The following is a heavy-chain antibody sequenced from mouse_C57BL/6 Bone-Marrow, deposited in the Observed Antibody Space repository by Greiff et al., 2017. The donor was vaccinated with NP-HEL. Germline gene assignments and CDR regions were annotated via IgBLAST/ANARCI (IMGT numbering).Heavy chain of an antibody. Sequence: EVQLQQSGPELVKPGDSVKISCKASGYSFTGYFMNWVMQSHGKSLEWIGRINPYNGDTFYNQKFKGKATLTVDKSSSTVYMELSRLTSEDSAVYFCARHEARVTTVVAKRYFDVWGTGTTVTVSS. CDR3: ARHEARVTTVVAKRYFDV. D-gene: IGHD1-1*01. J-gene: IGHJ1*03. V-gene: IGHV1-20*01. CDR1: GYSFTGYF. CDR2: INPYNGDT.